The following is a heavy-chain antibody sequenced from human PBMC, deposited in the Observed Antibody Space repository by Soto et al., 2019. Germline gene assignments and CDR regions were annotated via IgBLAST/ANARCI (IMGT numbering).Heavy chain of an antibody. Sequence: EVQLVESGGGLVQPGRSLRFSCAASGFTFDDYGMHWVRQAPGKGLEWVSGISWNSGSIGYADSVKGRFTISRDNAKNSLYLQMNSLRAEDTALYYCAKVLTTHTYGPVDPWGQGTLVTVSS. CDR1: GFTFDDYG. D-gene: IGHD5-18*01. V-gene: IGHV3-9*01. J-gene: IGHJ5*02. CDR2: ISWNSGSI. CDR3: AKVLTTHTYGPVDP.